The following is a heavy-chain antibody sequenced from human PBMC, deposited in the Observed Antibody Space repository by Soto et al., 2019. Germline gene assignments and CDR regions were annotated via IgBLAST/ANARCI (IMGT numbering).Heavy chain of an antibody. CDR2: IDPSDSYT. D-gene: IGHD2-2*02. J-gene: IGHJ6*02. Sequence: GESLKISCKGSGYSFTSYWISWVRQMPGKGLEWMGRIDPSDSYTNYSPSFQGHVTISADKSISTAYLQWSSLKASDTAMYYCARLGDIVVVPAAIRPGYYYYYGMDVWGQGTTVTVSS. CDR3: ARLGDIVVVPAAIRPGYYYYYGMDV. V-gene: IGHV5-10-1*01. CDR1: GYSFTSYW.